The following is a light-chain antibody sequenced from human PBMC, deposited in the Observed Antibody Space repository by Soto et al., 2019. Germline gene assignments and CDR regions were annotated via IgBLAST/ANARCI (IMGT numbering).Light chain of an antibody. J-gene: IGKJ2*01. Sequence: EIVLTQSPGTLSLSPGERVILSCRASQSIFSSSLAWYQQKPGQAPRLLIYGSSSRASGIPDRFSASGSGIDFTLTISRLEPEDFAVYYCHQYGSSSYTFGQGTKLEIK. V-gene: IGKV3-20*01. CDR2: GSS. CDR3: HQYGSSSYT. CDR1: QSIFSSS.